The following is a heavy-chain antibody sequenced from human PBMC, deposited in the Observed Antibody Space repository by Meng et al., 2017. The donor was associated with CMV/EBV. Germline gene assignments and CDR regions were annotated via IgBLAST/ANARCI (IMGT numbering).Heavy chain of an antibody. Sequence: GESLKISCKGSGYSFTSYWIGWVRQMPGKGLEWMGIIYPGDSDTRYSPSFQGQVTISAGKSISTAYLQWSSLKASDTAMYYCARPRLDRGRYYYGMDVWGQGTTVTVSS. V-gene: IGHV5-51*01. CDR3: ARPRLDRGRYYYGMDV. CDR1: GYSFTSYW. D-gene: IGHD1-14*01. J-gene: IGHJ6*02. CDR2: IYPGDSDT.